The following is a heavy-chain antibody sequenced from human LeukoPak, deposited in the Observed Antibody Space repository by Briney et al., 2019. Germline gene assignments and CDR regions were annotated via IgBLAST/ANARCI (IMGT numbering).Heavy chain of an antibody. D-gene: IGHD4/OR15-4a*01. V-gene: IGHV5-10-1*01. CDR2: IDPSDSYI. CDR1: GYSFTSYW. J-gene: IGHJ5*02. CDR3: ARPNPPLTMVGPNWFDP. Sequence: GESLKISCKGSGYSFTSYWISWVRQMPGKGLEWMGRIDPSDSYINYSPSFQGHVTISADKSISTAYLQWSSLKASDTAMYYCARPNPPLTMVGPNWFDPWGQGTLVTVSS.